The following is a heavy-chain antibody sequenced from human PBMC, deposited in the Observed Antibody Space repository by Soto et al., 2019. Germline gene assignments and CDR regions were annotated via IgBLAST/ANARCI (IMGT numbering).Heavy chain of an antibody. V-gene: IGHV4-38-2*01. CDR1: GFFISSGNY. CDR2: IFHGGNT. Sequence: SEPLSLTCAASGFFISSGNYWGWIRQPPGKGLEWIGSIFHGGNTYYNPSLKSRVTISVDMSKNQFSLKLNSVTAADTAVYYCARARWYDAFDVWGQGTVVTVSS. D-gene: IGHD2-15*01. CDR3: ARARWYDAFDV. J-gene: IGHJ3*01.